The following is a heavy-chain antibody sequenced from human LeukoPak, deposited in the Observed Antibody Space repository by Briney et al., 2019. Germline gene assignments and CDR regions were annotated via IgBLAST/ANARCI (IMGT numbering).Heavy chain of an antibody. V-gene: IGHV4-38-2*02. CDR1: GYSISSGYY. CDR3: AEAGYSSGWAFDY. D-gene: IGHD6-19*01. CDR2: IYHSGST. Sequence: SETLSLTCTVSGYSISSGYYWGWIRQPPGKGLEWIGSIYHSGSTYYNPSLKSRVTISVDTSKNQFSLKLSSVTAADTAVYYCAEAGYSSGWAFDYWGQGTLVTVSS. J-gene: IGHJ4*02.